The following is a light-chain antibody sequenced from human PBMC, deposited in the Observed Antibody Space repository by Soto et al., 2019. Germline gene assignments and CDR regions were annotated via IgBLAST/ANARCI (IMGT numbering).Light chain of an antibody. CDR1: QDISKF. J-gene: IGKJ3*01. V-gene: IGKV1-33*01. CDR2: EAS. CDR3: QQYENRPYP. Sequence: DIQMTQSASSLFASIGDRVSFTCQESQDISKFLNWYQQKPGQAPSLLIYEASKSHFGVTSRFSASGYGKDFTFTISSLQPKHNATYYCQQYENRPYPFGPWTKVDVK.